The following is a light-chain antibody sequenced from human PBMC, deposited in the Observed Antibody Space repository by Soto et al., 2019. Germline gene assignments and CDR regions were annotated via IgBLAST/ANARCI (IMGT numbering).Light chain of an antibody. V-gene: IGLV1-40*01. CDR1: SSNIGAGYD. CDR3: LSFDSRLSVV. J-gene: IGLJ2*01. CDR2: GNN. Sequence: QLVLTQPPSVSGAPGQRVTISCTGSSSNIGAGYDVHWYQQLPGRAPKLLIYGNNNRPSGVPDRFSGSKSGTSASLAITGLQAEDEADYYCLSFDSRLSVVFGGGTKLTVL.